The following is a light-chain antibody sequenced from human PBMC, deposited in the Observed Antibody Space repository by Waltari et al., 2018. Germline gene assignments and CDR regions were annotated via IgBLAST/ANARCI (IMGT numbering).Light chain of an antibody. CDR3: AAWDDNLRLWV. J-gene: IGLJ3*02. CDR2: RNN. Sequence: QSVLTQPPSASGAPGQRVTISCSGSSSDIGSNYVYWFQQIPGTAPQLIIYRNNRRPSGVPDRFSGSKSGTSAALAISGLRPEDETDYYCAAWDDNLRLWVFGGGTMLTVL. V-gene: IGLV1-47*01. CDR1: SSDIGSNY.